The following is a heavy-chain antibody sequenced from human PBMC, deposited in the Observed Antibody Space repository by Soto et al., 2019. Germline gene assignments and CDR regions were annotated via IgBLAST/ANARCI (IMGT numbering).Heavy chain of an antibody. D-gene: IGHD3-10*02. CDR2: IFHSGST. CDR1: GSSITNSDYD. J-gene: IGHJ4*02. V-gene: IGHV4-39*01. CDR3: ASLMYGGNSFPLDY. Sequence: PSETLSLTCTGSGSSITNSDYDWGWIRQPPGKGLEWIGSIFHSGSTYYNPSLKSRVTLSVDTSKNQFSLNLTSVTAADTAVYYCASLMYGGNSFPLDYWGQGTLVT.